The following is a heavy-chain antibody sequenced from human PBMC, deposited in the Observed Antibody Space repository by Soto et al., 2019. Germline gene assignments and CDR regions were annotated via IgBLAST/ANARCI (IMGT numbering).Heavy chain of an antibody. CDR3: AKGSSSGCYRPMDD. D-gene: IGHD6-19*01. CDR1: GFTFSSYW. J-gene: IGHJ6*02. Sequence: PGGSLRLSCAASGFTFSSYWMNWVRQAPGKGLEWVANIKQDGSEKYYVDSVKGRFTISRDNAKNTLYLQMNSLRAEDTAVYYCAKGSSSGCYRPMDDWGQGTAVTVSS. CDR2: IKQDGSEK. V-gene: IGHV3-7*03.